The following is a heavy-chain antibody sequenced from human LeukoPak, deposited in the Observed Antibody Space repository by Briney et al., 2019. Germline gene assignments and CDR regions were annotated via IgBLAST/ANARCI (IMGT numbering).Heavy chain of an antibody. CDR1: GFTFSSYS. D-gene: IGHD4-17*01. CDR3: ARADETMTTVTAGFDY. CDR2: ISSSSSYI. Sequence: GGSLRLSCAASGFTFSSYSMNWVRQAPGKGREWVSSISSSSSYIYYADSVKGRFTISRDNAKNSLYLQMNSLRAEDTAVYYCARADETMTTVTAGFDYWGQGTLVTVSS. V-gene: IGHV3-21*01. J-gene: IGHJ4*02.